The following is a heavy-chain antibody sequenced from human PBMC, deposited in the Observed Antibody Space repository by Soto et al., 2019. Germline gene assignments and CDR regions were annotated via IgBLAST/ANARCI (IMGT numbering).Heavy chain of an antibody. CDR2: VNPNTGLT. CDR3: TTLRLDP. V-gene: IGHV1-2*02. Sequence: ASVKVSCKASGYTFTAFYMNWVRQAPGQGLEWMGWVNPNTGLTKYAQKFRDRVTMTRDTSINTAYMELSGLTSDDTAVYYCTTLRLDPWGQGTLVPVSS. J-gene: IGHJ5*02. CDR1: GYTFTAFY. D-gene: IGHD6-25*01.